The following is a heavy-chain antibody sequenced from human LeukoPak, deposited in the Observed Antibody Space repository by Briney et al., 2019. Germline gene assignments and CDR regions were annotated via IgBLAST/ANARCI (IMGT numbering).Heavy chain of an antibody. CDR1: GFTFSSYA. CDR3: ARDPGGHYDFWSGYYPSGYYYGMDV. D-gene: IGHD3-3*01. CDR2: ISYDGSNK. Sequence: GGSLSLSCAASGFTFSSYAMHWVRQAPGKGLEWVAVISYDGSNKYCADSVKGRFTISRDNSKNTLYLQMNSLRAEDTAAYYCARDPGGHYDFWSGYYPSGYYYGMDVWGQGATVTVSS. J-gene: IGHJ6*02. V-gene: IGHV3-30*04.